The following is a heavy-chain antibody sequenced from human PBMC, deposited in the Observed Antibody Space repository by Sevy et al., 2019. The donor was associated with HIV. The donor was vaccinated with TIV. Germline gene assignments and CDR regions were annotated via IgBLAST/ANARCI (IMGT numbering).Heavy chain of an antibody. CDR2: IYYSGGT. D-gene: IGHD3-22*01. Sequence: SETLSLTCSVSGGTISSYYWSWIRQPPGKGLEWIGYIYYSGGTNYNPSLRSRITMSVDTSKRQFSLRLTSVTAADTGVFYWAGGPRGLDRRAFYADYWGQGTLVTVSS. V-gene: IGHV4-59*01. J-gene: IGHJ1*01. CDR3: AGGPRGLDRRAFYADY. CDR1: GGTISSYY.